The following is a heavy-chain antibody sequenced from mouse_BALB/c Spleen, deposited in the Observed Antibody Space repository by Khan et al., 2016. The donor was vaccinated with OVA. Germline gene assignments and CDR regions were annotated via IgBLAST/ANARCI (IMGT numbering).Heavy chain of an antibody. J-gene: IGHJ3*01. Sequence: VQLKQPGPELVKPGASVKVSCKASGYAFTSYIMSWVKQSHGKSLEWIGYIDPYNGGTSYNQKFKGKATLTVDKSFTIAYMHLISQTSEDSAVYYCARGCYGGFAYWGQGTLVTVSA. CDR3: ARGCYGGFAY. V-gene: IGHV1S135*01. D-gene: IGHD2-12*01. CDR2: IDPYNGGT. CDR1: GYAFTSYI.